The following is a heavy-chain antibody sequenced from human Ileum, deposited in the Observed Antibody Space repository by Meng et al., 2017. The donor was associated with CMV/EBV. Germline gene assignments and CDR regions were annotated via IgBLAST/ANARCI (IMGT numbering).Heavy chain of an antibody. CDR2: IYPLDSDT. J-gene: IGHJ4*02. V-gene: IGHV5-51*01. CDR1: GYSFPNYW. Sequence: GESLKISCFASGYSFPNYWIGWVRQLPGKGLEWMGTIYPLDSDTKYSPSFQGQVTISADKSISTAYLQWGSLKASDTAIYYCTRRMRELQTAHDHWGQGTAVTVSS. D-gene: IGHD1-7*01. CDR3: TRRMRELQTAHDH.